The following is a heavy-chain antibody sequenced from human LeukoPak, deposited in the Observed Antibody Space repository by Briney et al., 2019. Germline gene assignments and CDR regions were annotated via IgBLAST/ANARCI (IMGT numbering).Heavy chain of an antibody. D-gene: IGHD3-22*01. J-gene: IGHJ4*02. V-gene: IGHV3-11*04. CDR1: GFTFSDYH. Sequence: GGSLRLSCAASGFTFSDYHMSWIRQAPGKGLEWVSYISSSGSTIYYADSVKGRFTISRDNAKNSLYLQMNSLRAEDTAVYYCARVYYYDSSGYPPPPDYWGQGTLVTVSS. CDR3: ARVYYYDSSGYPPPPDY. CDR2: ISSSGSTI.